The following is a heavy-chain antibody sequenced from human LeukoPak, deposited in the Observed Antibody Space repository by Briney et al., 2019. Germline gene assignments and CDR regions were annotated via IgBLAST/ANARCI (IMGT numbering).Heavy chain of an antibody. V-gene: IGHV3-7*01. J-gene: IGHJ4*02. CDR2: IKKDGSEK. CDR1: GFTFSSYE. D-gene: IGHD5-18*01. Sequence: GGSLRLSCAASGFTFSSYEMNWVRQAPGKGLEWVANIKKDGSEKYYVDAVKGRFTISRDNAKTSLYLQMNSLRAEDTAVYYCARDLSGIAGYTYGRGIDYWGQGTLVTVSS. CDR3: ARDLSGIAGYTYGRGIDY.